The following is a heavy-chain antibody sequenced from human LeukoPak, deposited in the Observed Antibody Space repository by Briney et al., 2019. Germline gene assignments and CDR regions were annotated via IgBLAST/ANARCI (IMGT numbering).Heavy chain of an antibody. CDR1: GYTFTGYY. CDR3: ARDPPRRVRGVLNWFDP. J-gene: IGHJ5*02. Sequence: GASVKVSCKASGYTFTGYYMHWVRQAPGQGLEWMGWINPNSGGTNYAQKFQGRVTMTRDTSISTAYMELSRLRSDDTAVYYCARDPPRRVRGVLNWFDPWGQGTLVTVSS. V-gene: IGHV1-2*02. CDR2: INPNSGGT. D-gene: IGHD3-10*01.